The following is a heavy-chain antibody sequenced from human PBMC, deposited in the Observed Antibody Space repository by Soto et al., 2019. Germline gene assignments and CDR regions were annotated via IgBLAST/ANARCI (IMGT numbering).Heavy chain of an antibody. CDR3: ARAFAAPKDAWAIGS. J-gene: IGHJ1*01. CDR1: GASIRDIDW. V-gene: IGHV4-4*02. Sequence: SETLSLTCAVSGASIRDIDWWSWVRQPPGKGLEWIGEIHHSGTTNYNPSLKSRVTISIDASNNQFSLKLTSVTAADTAVYFCARAFAAPKDAWAIGSWGQGTLVTVSS. D-gene: IGHD3-16*01. CDR2: IHHSGTT.